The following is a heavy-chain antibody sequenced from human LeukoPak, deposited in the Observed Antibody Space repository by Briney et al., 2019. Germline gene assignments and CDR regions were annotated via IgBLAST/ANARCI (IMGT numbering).Heavy chain of an antibody. Sequence: GGSLRLSCAVSGFTFSSYWMHCVRQAPGKGLVWVSRINSDGTSIGYADSVKGRFTISRDNANNMLYLQMNSLRVDDTAVYYCVRGAPFDNWGQGTLVTVSS. J-gene: IGHJ4*02. V-gene: IGHV3-74*01. D-gene: IGHD4/OR15-4a*01. CDR1: GFTFSSYW. CDR2: INSDGTSI. CDR3: VRGAPFDN.